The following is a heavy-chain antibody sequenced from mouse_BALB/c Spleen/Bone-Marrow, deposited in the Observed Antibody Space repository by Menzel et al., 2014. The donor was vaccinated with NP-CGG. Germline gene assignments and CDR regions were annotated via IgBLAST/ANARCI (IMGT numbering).Heavy chain of an antibody. Sequence: QVQLQQSGAELARPGASMKMSCKASGYTFTSYTIQWVKQRPGQGLEWIGYINPSSGYTDYNQKFKDKTTLTADKSSNTAYMQLTSLTSEDSAVYSCAREARTGAWFTYWGQGTLVTVSA. D-gene: IGHD4-1*01. CDR2: INPSSGYT. V-gene: IGHV1-4*02. J-gene: IGHJ3*01. CDR1: GYTFTSYT. CDR3: AREARTGAWFTY.